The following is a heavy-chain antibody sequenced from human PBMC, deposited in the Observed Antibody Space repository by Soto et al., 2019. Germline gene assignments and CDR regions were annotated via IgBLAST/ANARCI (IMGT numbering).Heavy chain of an antibody. J-gene: IGHJ6*02. CDR3: AKNGQPPYYYYGLDV. CDR1: GDIFTRYG. Sequence: ASVKVSCKASGDIFTRYGISWVRQAPGQGLEWMGWISGYNGDTNYAQKFQGRVSMTIDTSTTTAYMELRSLTSDDTAVYYCAKNGQPPYYYYGLDVWGQGTKVTVSS. D-gene: IGHD2-8*01. V-gene: IGHV1-18*01. CDR2: ISGYNGDT.